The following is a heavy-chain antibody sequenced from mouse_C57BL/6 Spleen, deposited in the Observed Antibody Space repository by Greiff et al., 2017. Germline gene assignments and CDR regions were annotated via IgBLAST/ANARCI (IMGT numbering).Heavy chain of an antibody. CDR1: GYSFTSYY. Sequence: QVQLKQSGPELVKPGASVKISCKASGYSFTSYYIHWVKQRPGQGLEWIGWIYPGSGNTKYNEKFKGKATLTADTSSSTAYMQLSSLTSEDSAVYYCARYSGAMDYWGQGTSVTVSS. J-gene: IGHJ4*01. D-gene: IGHD3-1*01. CDR2: IYPGSGNT. V-gene: IGHV1-66*01. CDR3: ARYSGAMDY.